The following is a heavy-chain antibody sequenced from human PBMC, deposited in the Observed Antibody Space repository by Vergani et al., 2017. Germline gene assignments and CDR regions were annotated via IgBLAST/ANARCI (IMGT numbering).Heavy chain of an antibody. V-gene: IGHV1-69*13. CDR1: GGTLNNYA. J-gene: IGHJ6*03. CDR3: ARGGRGIAARPRDYYYMDV. Sequence: QVPLVQSGAEVKKPGSSVRVSCKASGGTLNNYAVNWVRLAPGQGLEWMGRIIPTFGTTHYAQRFRGRVTITADVFTTTVYMELSSLRSEDTAVYYCARGGRGIAARPRDYYYMDVWGKGTTVTVSS. CDR2: IIPTFGTT. D-gene: IGHD6-6*01.